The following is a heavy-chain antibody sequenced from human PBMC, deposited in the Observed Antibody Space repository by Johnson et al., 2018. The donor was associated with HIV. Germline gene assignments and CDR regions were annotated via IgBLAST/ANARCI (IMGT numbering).Heavy chain of an antibody. Sequence: VQLVESGGGVVRPGGSLRLSCAASGFTFDDYGMSWVRQAPGKGLEWVSGINWNGGSTGYADSVKGRFTSSRDNAKNLLYLQMNSLRAEDTALYYCARDPPPRSSGSDAFDIWGQGTMVTVSS. V-gene: IGHV3-20*04. CDR1: GFTFDDYG. J-gene: IGHJ3*02. CDR3: ARDPPPRSSGSDAFDI. D-gene: IGHD6-19*01. CDR2: INWNGGST.